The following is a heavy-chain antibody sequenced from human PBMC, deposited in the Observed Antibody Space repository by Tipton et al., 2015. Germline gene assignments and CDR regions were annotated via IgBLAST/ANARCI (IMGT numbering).Heavy chain of an antibody. J-gene: IGHJ4*02. D-gene: IGHD4/OR15-4a*01. V-gene: IGHV3-9*01. CDR3: AKDKFGDYGDQFDY. Sequence: SLRLSCAASGFAFDDYAMHWVRQAPGKGLEWVSGISWNSGNRDYADSVKGRFSISRDNAENSLYLQMNSLRAEDTALYYCAKDKFGDYGDQFDYWGLGILVTVSS. CDR1: GFAFDDYA. CDR2: ISWNSGNR.